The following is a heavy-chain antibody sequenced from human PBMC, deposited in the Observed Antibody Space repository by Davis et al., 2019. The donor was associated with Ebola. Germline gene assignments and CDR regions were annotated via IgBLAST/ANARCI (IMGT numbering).Heavy chain of an antibody. V-gene: IGHV1-69*13. Sequence: SVKVSCKASGGIFSSYAITWVRQAPGQGLEWMGGIIPLYGTTNFAQRFRDKVTITADESMRTAYMELSNLKSDDTAVYYCATDLGPYTSTSYGLLGYWGQGTLVTVSS. CDR1: GGIFSSYA. J-gene: IGHJ4*02. CDR3: ATDLGPYTSTSYGLLGY. CDR2: IIPLYGTT. D-gene: IGHD6-13*01.